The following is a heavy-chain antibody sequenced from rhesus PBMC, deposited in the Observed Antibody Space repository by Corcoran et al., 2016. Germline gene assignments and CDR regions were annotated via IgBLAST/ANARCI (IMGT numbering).Heavy chain of an antibody. J-gene: IGHJ6*01. CDR3: ASGYCSGGVCYEGLDGLDS. CDR1: GGSISSSY. Sequence: QLQLQESGPGLVKPSETLSVTCAVSGGSISSSYWSWIRQAPGKGLEWIGYIYGSGSSTTYNPTLKSRVNLSVDTSKNQLSLKLSSVTAADTAMYYCASGYCSGGVCYEGLDGLDSWGQGVVVTVSS. CDR2: IYGSGSST. D-gene: IGHD2-8*01. V-gene: IGHV4-169*02.